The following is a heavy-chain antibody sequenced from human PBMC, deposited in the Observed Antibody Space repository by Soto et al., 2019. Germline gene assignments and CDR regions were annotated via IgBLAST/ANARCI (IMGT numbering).Heavy chain of an antibody. CDR2: IWYDGSNK. Sequence: QVQLVESGGGVVQPGRSLRLSCAASGFTFSSYGMHWVRQAPGKGLEWVAVIWYDGSNKYYADSVKGRFTISRDNSKNTLDLQMNSLRAEDTAVYYGARYVRWYGEFDHWGQGTLVTVSS. D-gene: IGHD3-10*01. V-gene: IGHV3-33*01. J-gene: IGHJ4*02. CDR3: ARYVRWYGEFDH. CDR1: GFTFSSYG.